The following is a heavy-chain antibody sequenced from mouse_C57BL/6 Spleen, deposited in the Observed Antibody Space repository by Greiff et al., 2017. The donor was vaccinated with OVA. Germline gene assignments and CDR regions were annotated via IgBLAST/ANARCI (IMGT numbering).Heavy chain of an antibody. CDR3: ARGAPLDD. J-gene: IGHJ4*01. Sequence: QVQLQQPGAELVMPGASVKLSCKASGYTFTSYWMHWVKQRPGQGLEWIGEIDPSDSYTNYNQKFKGKSTLTVDKSSSTAYMQLSSLTSEDSAVYYCARGAPLDDWGQGTSVTVSS. V-gene: IGHV1-69*01. CDR2: IDPSDSYT. CDR1: GYTFTSYW.